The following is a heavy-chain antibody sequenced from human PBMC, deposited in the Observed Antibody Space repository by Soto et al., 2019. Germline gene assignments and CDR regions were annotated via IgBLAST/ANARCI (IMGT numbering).Heavy chain of an antibody. CDR3: AKDLYRGYSGSNWDY. CDR1: GFTFSSYG. J-gene: IGHJ4*02. Sequence: QVQLVESGGGVVQPGRSLRLSCAASGFTFSSYGMHWVRQAPGKGLEWVAVISYDGSNKYYADSVKGRFTISRDNSKNTLYLQMNSLRAEDTAVYYCAKDLYRGYSGSNWDYWGQGTLVTVSS. D-gene: IGHD1-26*01. CDR2: ISYDGSNK. V-gene: IGHV3-30*18.